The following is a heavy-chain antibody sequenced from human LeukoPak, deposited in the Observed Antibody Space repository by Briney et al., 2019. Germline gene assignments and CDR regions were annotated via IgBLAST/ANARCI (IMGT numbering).Heavy chain of an antibody. D-gene: IGHD3-10*01. CDR2: INHSGST. CDR1: GGSFSGYY. J-gene: IGHJ5*02. CDR3: ARDKLTRRITMVRGGNWFDP. Sequence: SETLSLTCAVYGGSFSGYYWSWIRQPPGKGVELIGEINHSGSTNYNPSLKSRVTISVDTSKNQFSLKLSSVTAADTAVYYCARDKLTRRITMVRGGNWFDPWGQGTLVTVSS. V-gene: IGHV4-34*01.